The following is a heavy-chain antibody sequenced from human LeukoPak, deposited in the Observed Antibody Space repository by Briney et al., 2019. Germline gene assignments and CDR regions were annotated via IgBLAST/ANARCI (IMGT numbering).Heavy chain of an antibody. J-gene: IGHJ4*02. CDR1: GFTVNNYE. CDR3: GLGRLLRSTNYFDY. CDR2: INEGATTI. Sequence: PGGSLRLSCAASGFTVNNYEMHWVRQAPGKGLEWISYINEGATTINYADSVWGRFTISRDNAQNSVHLQMNSLRDEDTAVYYCGLGRLLRSTNYFDYWGQGALVTVSS. D-gene: IGHD2-21*02. V-gene: IGHV3-48*03.